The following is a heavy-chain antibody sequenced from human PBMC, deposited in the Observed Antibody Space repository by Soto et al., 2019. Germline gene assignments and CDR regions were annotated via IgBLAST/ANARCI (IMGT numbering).Heavy chain of an antibody. CDR3: ARGQYQLLTADYFYYGMDV. D-gene: IGHD2-2*01. V-gene: IGHV1-69*01. J-gene: IGHJ6*02. CDR2: IIPIFGTA. Sequence: QVQLVQSGAEVKKPGSSVKVSCKASGGTFSSYAISWVRQAPGQGLEWMGGIIPIFGTANYAQKFQGRVTITADESTSTAYMEQSSLRSEDTAVYYCARGQYQLLTADYFYYGMDVWGQGTTVTVSS. CDR1: GGTFSSYA.